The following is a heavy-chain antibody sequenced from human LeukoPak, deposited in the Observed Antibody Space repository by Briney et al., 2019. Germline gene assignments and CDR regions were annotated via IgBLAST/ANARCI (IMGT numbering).Heavy chain of an antibody. CDR1: GGSFSGYY. CDR2: INHSGST. J-gene: IGHJ5*02. V-gene: IGHV4-34*01. CDR3: ARSIAAQLLNWFDP. D-gene: IGHD6-13*01. Sequence: SETLSLTCAVYGGSFSGYYWSWIRQPPGKGLEWIGEINHSGSTNYNPSLKSRVTISVDTSKNQFSLKLSSVTAADTAVYYCARSIAAQLLNWFDPWGQGTLVTVSS.